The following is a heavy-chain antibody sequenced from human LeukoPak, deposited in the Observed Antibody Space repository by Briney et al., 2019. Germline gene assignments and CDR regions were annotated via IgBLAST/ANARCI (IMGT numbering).Heavy chain of an antibody. CDR1: GGSLSSYY. CDR3: ARDPYSSGWYGWFDP. D-gene: IGHD6-19*01. J-gene: IGHJ5*02. Sequence: PSETLSLTCTVSGGSLSSYYWSWIRQPPGRGLEWIGEINHSGSTNYNPSLKSRVTISVDTSKNQFSLKLSSVTAADTAVYYCARDPYSSGWYGWFDPWGQGTLVTVSS. V-gene: IGHV4-34*01. CDR2: INHSGST.